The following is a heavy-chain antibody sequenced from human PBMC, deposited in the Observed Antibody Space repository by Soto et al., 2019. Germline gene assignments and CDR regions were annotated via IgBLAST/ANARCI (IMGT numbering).Heavy chain of an antibody. V-gene: IGHV2-5*02. CDR2: IYWDDDK. D-gene: IGHD3-22*01. CDR3: AHMSDYYDSIGYSGRAFDL. CDR1: GFSLSTSGVG. Sequence: CTSVVKPTQTLTLTCTFSGFSLSTSGVGVGCIRQPPGKALEWLALIYWDDDKRYSPSLKSRLTITKDTSKNQVVLTMTNMDPRYTSTYYCAHMSDYYDSIGYSGRAFDLWGQVTMVTVSS. J-gene: IGHJ3*01.